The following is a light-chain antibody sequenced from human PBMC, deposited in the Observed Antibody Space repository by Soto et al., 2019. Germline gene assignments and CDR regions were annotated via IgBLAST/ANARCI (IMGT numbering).Light chain of an antibody. V-gene: IGLV2-14*01. CDR1: SSDVGGYNY. CDR2: DVS. J-gene: IGLJ1*01. CDR3: SSYTSSSFYA. Sequence: QSALTQPASVSGSPGQSSTISCTGTSSDVGGYNYVSWYQQHPGKAPKLMIYDVSNRPSGVSNRFSGSKSGNTASLTISGLQAEDEADYYCSSYTSSSFYAFGTGT.